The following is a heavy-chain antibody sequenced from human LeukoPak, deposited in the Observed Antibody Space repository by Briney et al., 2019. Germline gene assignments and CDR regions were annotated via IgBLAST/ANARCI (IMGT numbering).Heavy chain of an antibody. Sequence: SVKVSCKASGGTFSSYAISWVRQAPGQGLEWMGRIIPIFGTANYAQKFQGRVTITTDESTSTAYMELSSLRSEDTAVYYCARSCSGGSCYPHHFDYWGQGTLVTVSS. D-gene: IGHD2-15*01. J-gene: IGHJ4*02. CDR2: IIPIFGTA. CDR3: ARSCSGGSCYPHHFDY. CDR1: GGTFSSYA. V-gene: IGHV1-69*05.